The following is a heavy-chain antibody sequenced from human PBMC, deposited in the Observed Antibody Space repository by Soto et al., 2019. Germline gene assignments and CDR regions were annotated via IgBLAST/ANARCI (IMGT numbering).Heavy chain of an antibody. V-gene: IGHV1-69*12. J-gene: IGHJ6*02. CDR2: IMPIFRTP. D-gene: IGHD3-3*02. CDR3: ARDKDRAQLGGNYYYFLDA. Sequence: QVQLEQSGAEVKKPGSSVKVSCKASGGTFSNSAISWVRQAPGQGLEWMGGIMPIFRTPDYAQKFQGRVTITADESTTTAYMELSGLKPDDPAVYYCARDKDRAQLGGNYYYFLDAWGQGTTVTVSS. CDR1: GGTFSNSA.